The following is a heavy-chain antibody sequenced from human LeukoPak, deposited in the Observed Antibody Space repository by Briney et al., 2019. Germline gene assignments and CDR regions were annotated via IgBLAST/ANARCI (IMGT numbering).Heavy chain of an antibody. J-gene: IGHJ3*02. CDR1: GFTFSSYS. CDR3: ARDSGSYIPKGAFDI. Sequence: GGSLRLSCAASGFTFSSYSMNWVRQAPGKGLEWVSSISSSSSYIYYADSVKGRFTISRDNAKNSLYLQMNSLRAEDTAVYYCARDSGSYIPKGAFDIWGQGTMVTVSS. D-gene: IGHD1-26*01. CDR2: ISSSSSYI. V-gene: IGHV3-21*01.